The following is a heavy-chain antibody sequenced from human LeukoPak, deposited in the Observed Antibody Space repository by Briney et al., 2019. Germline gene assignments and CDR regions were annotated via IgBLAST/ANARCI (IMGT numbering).Heavy chain of an antibody. CDR1: GFTFSSYS. D-gene: IGHD3-22*01. V-gene: IGHV3-48*02. CDR2: ISSSSSTL. CDR3: ASETVIYYDSSGYYAPRDY. J-gene: IGHJ4*02. Sequence: GGSLRLSCAASGFTFSSYSMNWVRQAPGKGLEWVSYISSSSSTLYYADSVKGRFTISRDNAKNSLYLQMNSLRDEDTAVDYCASETVIYYDSSGYYAPRDYWGQGTLVTVSS.